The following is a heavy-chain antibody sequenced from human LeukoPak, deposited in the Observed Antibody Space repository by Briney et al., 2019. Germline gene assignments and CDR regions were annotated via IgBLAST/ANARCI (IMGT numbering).Heavy chain of an antibody. D-gene: IGHD4-23*01. CDR1: GSISSYY. Sequence: PSETLSLTCTVDGSISSYYLGWIRQAPGKGLEWIGHSYFIGSPNYNPSLKSRVTISVDTPKNQFSLKLSSVTAADTAVYYCAGVRSTVGWRSFDYWGQGILVTVSS. CDR2: SYFIGSP. CDR3: AGVRSTVGWRSFDY. J-gene: IGHJ4*02. V-gene: IGHV4-59*08.